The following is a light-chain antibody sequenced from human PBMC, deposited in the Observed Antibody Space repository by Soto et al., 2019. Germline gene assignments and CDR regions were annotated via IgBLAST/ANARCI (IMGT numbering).Light chain of an antibody. V-gene: IGKV3D-15*01. J-gene: IGKJ1*01. CDR3: QQYNNWPPWT. CDR1: QSVDND. Sequence: IVMTQSPATLSVSPGDRATLSCRASQSVDNDLAWYQQKPGQPPRLLIYDASTRATGIPARFSGSQSGTEFTLTISSLLSEDFAVYYCQQYNNWPPWTFGQGTKVHIK. CDR2: DAS.